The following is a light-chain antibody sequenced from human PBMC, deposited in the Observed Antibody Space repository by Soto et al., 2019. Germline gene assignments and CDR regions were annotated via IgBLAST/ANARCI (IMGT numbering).Light chain of an antibody. CDR3: CSYAGSSTFYV. Sequence: QSVLTQPASVSGSPGQSITISCTGTSSDVGSYNLVSWYQQHPGKAPKLMIYEVSKRPSGVSNRFSGSKSGNTASLTISGLQAGDEADYYCCSYAGSSTFYVFGTGTKVTVL. CDR1: SSDVGSYNL. J-gene: IGLJ1*01. CDR2: EVS. V-gene: IGLV2-23*02.